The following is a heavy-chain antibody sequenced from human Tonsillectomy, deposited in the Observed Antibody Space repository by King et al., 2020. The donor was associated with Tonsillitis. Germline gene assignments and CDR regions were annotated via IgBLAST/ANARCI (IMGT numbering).Heavy chain of an antibody. J-gene: IGHJ5*02. Sequence: QLVQSGAEVKKPGASVKVSFKASGYSFTSYGITWVRQAPGQGLDWVGWIRVYNGNTNYAQKLEGRVTMTTDTSPSTAYMDLGSLRYDDTAVYYCARDPGMPTNNWFDPWGQGTLVTVSS. CDR1: GYSFTSYG. D-gene: IGHD5-24*01. CDR3: ARDPGMPTNNWFDP. V-gene: IGHV1-18*01. CDR2: IRVYNGNT.